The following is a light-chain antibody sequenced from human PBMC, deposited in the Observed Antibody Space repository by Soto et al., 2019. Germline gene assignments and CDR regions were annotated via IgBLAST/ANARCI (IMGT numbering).Light chain of an antibody. J-gene: IGLJ2*01. V-gene: IGLV2-14*01. CDR3: SSYTSSSTVVV. Sequence: QSALTQPASVSGSPGQSITISCTGTSSDVGGYNYVSWYQQHPGKAPKLMIYDVSNRPSGVSNRFSGSKSGNTASLTISGLQAEDEADYYCSSYTSSSTVVVFGGGIKLTVL. CDR2: DVS. CDR1: SSDVGGYNY.